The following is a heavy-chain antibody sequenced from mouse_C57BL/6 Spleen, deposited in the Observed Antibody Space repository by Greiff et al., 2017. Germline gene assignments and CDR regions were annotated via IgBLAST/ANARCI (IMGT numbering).Heavy chain of an antibody. Sequence: DVKLVESGPGLVKPSQSLSLTCSVTGYSITSGYYWNWIRQFPGNKLEWMGYISYDGSNNYNPSLKNRISITRDTSKNQFFLKLNSVTTEDTATYYCARALSTMVTGYFDYWGQGTTLTVSS. J-gene: IGHJ2*01. CDR1: GYSITSGYY. CDR3: ARALSTMVTGYFDY. D-gene: IGHD2-2*01. CDR2: ISYDGSN. V-gene: IGHV3-6*01.